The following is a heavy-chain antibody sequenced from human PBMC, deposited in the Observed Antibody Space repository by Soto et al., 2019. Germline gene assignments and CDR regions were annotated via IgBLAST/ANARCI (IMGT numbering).Heavy chain of an antibody. CDR1: GGSISRGGYY. Sequence: SETLSLTCTVSGGSISRGGYYWSWIRQHPGKGLEWIGYIYYSGSTYYNPSLKSRVTISVDTSKNQFSLKLSSVTAADTAVYYCARVRRDYFDDWGQGTLVTVSS. J-gene: IGHJ4*02. CDR2: IYYSGST. CDR3: ARVRRDYFDD. D-gene: IGHD1-1*01. V-gene: IGHV4-31*03.